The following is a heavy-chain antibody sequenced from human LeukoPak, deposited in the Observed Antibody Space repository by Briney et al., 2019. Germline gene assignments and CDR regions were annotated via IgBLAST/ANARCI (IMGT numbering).Heavy chain of an antibody. J-gene: IGHJ6*03. CDR2: INPNSGGT. D-gene: IGHD4-17*01. CDR1: GYTFTGYY. CDR3: ARGTTLTTLPYYYFIDV. Sequence: ASVKVSCKASGYTFTGYYMHWVRQAPGQGLEWMGWINPNSGGTNYAQKFQGRVTMTRDTSISTAYMELSRLRSDDTAVYYCARGTTLTTLPYYYFIDVWGKGTTVTISS. V-gene: IGHV1-2*02.